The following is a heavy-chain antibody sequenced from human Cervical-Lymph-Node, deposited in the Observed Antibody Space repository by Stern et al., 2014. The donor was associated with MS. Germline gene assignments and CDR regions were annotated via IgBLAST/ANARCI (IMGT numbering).Heavy chain of an antibody. CDR1: GFTFSSYW. J-gene: IGHJ4*02. Sequence: EVQLVESGGGLVQPGGSLRLSCAASGFTFSSYWMHWVRQAPGKGLVWVSRINSDGSSTSYAASVKGRFTISRDNAKNTLYLQMNSLIAEDTAVYYCARGDHYYGSGTLDYWGQGTLVTVSS. CDR2: INSDGSST. V-gene: IGHV3-74*01. D-gene: IGHD3-10*01. CDR3: ARGDHYYGSGTLDY.